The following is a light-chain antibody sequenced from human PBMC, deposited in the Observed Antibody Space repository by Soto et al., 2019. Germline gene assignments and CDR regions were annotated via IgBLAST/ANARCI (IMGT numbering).Light chain of an antibody. CDR3: QQYHSYWT. V-gene: IGKV1-5*01. Sequence: DFRMTQSPSTLSACEADRVTITCRASQNIRSRLAWFQQKPGKAPKLLIYDASSLESGVPQRFSGSGSGTEFTLTICSLQTDDFSTYYCQQYHSYWTFGQGAKVDIK. J-gene: IGKJ1*01. CDR1: QNIRSR. CDR2: DAS.